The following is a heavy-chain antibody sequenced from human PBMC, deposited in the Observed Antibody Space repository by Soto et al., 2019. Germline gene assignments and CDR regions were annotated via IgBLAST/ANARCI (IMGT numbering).Heavy chain of an antibody. Sequence: GGSLRLSCAASGFTFSDYYMSWIRQAPGKGLEWVSYISSSGSTIYYADSVKGRFTISRDNSKNTLYLQMNSLRAGDTAVYYCAKHANGYYHYCMDIWGKGTTVTAP. D-gene: IGHD1-1*01. V-gene: IGHV3-11*01. CDR2: ISSSGSTI. CDR1: GFTFSDYY. J-gene: IGHJ6*03. CDR3: AKHANGYYHYCMDI.